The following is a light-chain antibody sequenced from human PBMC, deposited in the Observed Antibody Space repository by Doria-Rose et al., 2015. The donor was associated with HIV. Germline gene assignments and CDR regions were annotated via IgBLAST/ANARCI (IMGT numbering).Light chain of an antibody. CDR1: SSNIGAGYD. V-gene: IGLV1-40*01. J-gene: IGLJ1*01. CDR3: QSYDSSLSGYV. Sequence: QTVVTQEPSVSEAPGQRVTISCTGSSSNIGAGYDVHWYQQLPGTAPKLLIYGNINRPSGVPDRISGSKSGNSASLAITGCQAEDEADYYCQSYDSSLSGYVFGTGTKVTVL. CDR2: GNI.